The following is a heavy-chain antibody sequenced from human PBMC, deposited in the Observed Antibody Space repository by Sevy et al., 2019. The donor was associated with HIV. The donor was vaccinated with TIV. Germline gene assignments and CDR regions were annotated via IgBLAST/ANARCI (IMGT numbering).Heavy chain of an antibody. V-gene: IGHV3-23*01. CDR2: ISGFGNT. J-gene: IGHJ3*01. D-gene: IGHD3-22*01. CDR1: GFTFNTHV. CDR3: AKVLNPALEFMMEVTVRSLKGFDV. Sequence: GGSLRLSCAASGFTFNTHVMNWVRQAPGKGLEWVSSISGFGNTYYADSVRGRFTISRDNAKNTLYLQMNSLRAEDTAVYYGAKVLNPALEFMMEVTVRSLKGFDVWGQGTMVTVSS.